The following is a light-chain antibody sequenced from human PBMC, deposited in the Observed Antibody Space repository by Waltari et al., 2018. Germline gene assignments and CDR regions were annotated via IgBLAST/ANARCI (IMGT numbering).Light chain of an antibody. CDR2: DAS. J-gene: IGKJ2*01. CDR3: QQRSNWPRT. Sequence: EIVLTPSPATLSLSPGERTTLPCRASQSVSSYLAWYQQKPGPAPRPLIYDASNRATCIPARFSGSGSGTYFTLTISSLEPEDFAVYDCQQRSNWPRTFGQGTKLEIK. V-gene: IGKV3-11*01. CDR1: QSVSSY.